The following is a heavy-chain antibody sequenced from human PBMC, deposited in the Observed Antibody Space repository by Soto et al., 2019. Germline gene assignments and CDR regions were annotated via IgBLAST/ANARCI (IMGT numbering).Heavy chain of an antibody. D-gene: IGHD3-9*01. CDR3: ARARSYYDILTGYYPRDYYYYGMDV. CDR2: INPNSGGT. J-gene: IGHJ6*02. Sequence: ASVKVSCKASGYTFTGYYMHCVRQAPGQGLEWMGWINPNSGGTNYAQKFQGWVTMTRDTSISTAYMELSRLRSDDTAVYYCARARSYYDILTGYYPRDYYYYGMDVWGQGTTVTVSS. V-gene: IGHV1-2*04. CDR1: GYTFTGYY.